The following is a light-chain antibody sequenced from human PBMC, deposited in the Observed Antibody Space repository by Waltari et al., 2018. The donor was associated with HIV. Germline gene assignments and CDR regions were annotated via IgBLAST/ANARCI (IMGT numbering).Light chain of an antibody. CDR1: QDIRNS. V-gene: IGKV1-33*01. J-gene: IGKJ2*01. CDR2: DAS. CDR3: QQYDNPPPYT. Sequence: DIQMTQSPSSLSASLGDRVTITCQASQDIRNSLNWYQHKPGKAPRLLIYDASSLEAGVPYRFSGRGSGTHFTLTISSLQPEDFATYYCQQYDNPPPYTFGPGTKLDIK.